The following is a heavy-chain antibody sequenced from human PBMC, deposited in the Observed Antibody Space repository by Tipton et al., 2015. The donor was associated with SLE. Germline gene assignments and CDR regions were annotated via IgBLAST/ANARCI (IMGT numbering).Heavy chain of an antibody. Sequence: QVQLVQSGPEVKKPGASVKVSCKASGYTFTGYYMHWVRQAPGQGLEWMGWINPNSGNTGYAQKFQGRVTMTRNTSISTAYMELSSLRSEDTAVYYCARGPKAVAGLGDYWGQGTLVTVSS. V-gene: IGHV1-8*02. CDR1: GYTFTGYY. D-gene: IGHD6-19*01. CDR2: INPNSGNT. J-gene: IGHJ4*02. CDR3: ARGPKAVAGLGDY.